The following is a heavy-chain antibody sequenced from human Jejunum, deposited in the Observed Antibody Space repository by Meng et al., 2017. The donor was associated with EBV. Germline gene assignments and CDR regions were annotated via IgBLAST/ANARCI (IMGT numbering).Heavy chain of an antibody. CDR1: GFTFSNSW. CDR2: IDTDGSTT. Sequence: GQLVESGGGLVQPGGSLRLSCAASGFTFSNSWMHWLRQAPGKGLVWVSHIDTDGSTTNYAGSVKGRFTISRDNAKNTLSLQMNSLRVEDTAVYYCVRGGLGPWYWGQGTLVTVSS. CDR3: VRGGLGPWY. D-gene: IGHD3/OR15-3a*01. J-gene: IGHJ4*02. V-gene: IGHV3-74*01.